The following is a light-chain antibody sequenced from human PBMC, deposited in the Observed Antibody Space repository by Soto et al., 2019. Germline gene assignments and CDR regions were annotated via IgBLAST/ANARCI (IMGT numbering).Light chain of an antibody. Sequence: GAIVTITCRASQSISSWWAWYQQKPGKAPKFLIYDASNLESGVPSRFSGSGSGTEFTLTISSLQPDDFATYYCQQYSSYWTFGQGTKVDI. CDR1: QSISSW. CDR2: DAS. J-gene: IGKJ1*01. V-gene: IGKV1-5*01. CDR3: QQYSSYWT.